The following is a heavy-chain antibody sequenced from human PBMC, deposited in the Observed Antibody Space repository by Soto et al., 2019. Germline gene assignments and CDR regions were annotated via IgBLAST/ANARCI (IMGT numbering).Heavy chain of an antibody. CDR2: ISVYNGNT. Sequence: QVQLVQSGAEVKKPGASVKVSCKASGYTFTSYGISWVRQAPGQGLEWMGWISVYNGNTNYAQKLQGRVTMTTDTPTRTPHMGLRSLRSDATAAYYCVREIGYWGQGTLVTVSS. J-gene: IGHJ4*02. CDR3: VREIGY. V-gene: IGHV1-18*01. CDR1: GYTFTSYG.